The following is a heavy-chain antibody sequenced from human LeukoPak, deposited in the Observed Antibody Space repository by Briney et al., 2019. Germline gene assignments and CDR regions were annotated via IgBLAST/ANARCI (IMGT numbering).Heavy chain of an antibody. CDR2: IYYSGST. CDR3: ATHPYCGSSCYFDH. D-gene: IGHD2-21*01. V-gene: IGHV4-39*01. CDR1: GGSISSSSYY. Sequence: IPSETLSLTCTVSGGSISSSSYYWGWIRQPPGKGLEWIGNIYYSGSTYYNPSLKSRVTISVDTSKNQFSLKVNSVTAADTAVYYCATHPYCGSSCYFDHWGQGTLVTVSS. J-gene: IGHJ4*02.